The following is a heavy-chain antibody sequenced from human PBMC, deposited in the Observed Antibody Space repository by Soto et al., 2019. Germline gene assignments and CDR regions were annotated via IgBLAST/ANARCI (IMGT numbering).Heavy chain of an antibody. D-gene: IGHD2-15*01. J-gene: IGHJ4*02. Sequence: QMQLVQSGPEVKQPGTSVKVSCKASGFTFTSSAVQWVRQARGQRLEWIGWIVVGSVDTKYAQKFQERVTITRDMSTSTAYMELSSLRSEDTAVYYCAADRECSAANCHPYNFDSWGQGTPVTVSS. CDR2: IVVGSVDT. CDR1: GFTFTSSA. CDR3: AADRECSAANCHPYNFDS. V-gene: IGHV1-58*01.